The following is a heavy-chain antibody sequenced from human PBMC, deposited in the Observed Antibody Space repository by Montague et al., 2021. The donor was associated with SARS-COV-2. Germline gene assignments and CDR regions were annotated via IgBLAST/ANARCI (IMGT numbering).Heavy chain of an antibody. Sequence: TLSLTCAVYGGSFSGYCWSWIRQPPGKGLEWIGEISHSGSTNYNPSLKSRVTISVDTSKNQFSLKLSSVTAADTAVYYCARVRYYGSGTSLGMDVWGQGTTVTVSS. D-gene: IGHD3-10*01. CDR3: ARVRYYGSGTSLGMDV. CDR2: ISHSGST. V-gene: IGHV4-34*01. CDR1: GGSFSGYC. J-gene: IGHJ6*02.